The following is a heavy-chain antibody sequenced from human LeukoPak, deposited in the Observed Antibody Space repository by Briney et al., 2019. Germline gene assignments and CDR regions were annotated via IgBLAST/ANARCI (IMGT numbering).Heavy chain of an antibody. CDR3: AKDASVAAANFDN. CDR2: IRFDESNK. D-gene: IGHD6-13*01. CDR1: GFDFSRHG. J-gene: IGHJ4*02. V-gene: IGHV3-30*02. Sequence: QSGGSLRLSCAASGFDFSRHGMHWVRQAPGKGLQWVAFIRFDESNKYYADSVRGRFSISRDNARNTLYLQMNSLRGKDTAVYYCAKDASVAAANFDNWGQGTLVTVSS.